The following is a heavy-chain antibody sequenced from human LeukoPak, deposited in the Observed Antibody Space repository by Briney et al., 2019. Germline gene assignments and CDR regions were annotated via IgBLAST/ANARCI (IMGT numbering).Heavy chain of an antibody. V-gene: IGHV3-21*01. J-gene: IGHJ4*02. CDR2: ISSSSSYI. Sequence: PGGSLRLSCAASGFTFSSYSMNWVRQAPGKGLEWVSSISSSSSYIYYADSVKGRFTISRDNAKNSLYLQMNSLRAEDTAVYYCARDSGYRYGHAFDYWGQGTLVTVSS. CDR3: ARDSGYRYGHAFDY. D-gene: IGHD5-18*01. CDR1: GFTFSSYS.